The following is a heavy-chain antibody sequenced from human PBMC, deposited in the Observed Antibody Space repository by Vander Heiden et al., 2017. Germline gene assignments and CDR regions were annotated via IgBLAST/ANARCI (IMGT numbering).Heavy chain of an antibody. Sequence: EVQLVESGRGLVPPGRSQRLSCVASVLTLSSYDMHWARQATGKGVEWVSAIGTAGDTYYPGFVKGRFTISRENAKYCLYLQMNSLRAGYTAVYYCARVSNRDYYYGMDVGGQRTTVTASS. CDR1: VLTLSSYD. CDR3: ARVSNRDYYYGMDV. CDR2: IGTAGDT. V-gene: IGHV3-13*01. J-gene: IGHJ6*02. D-gene: IGHD7-27*01.